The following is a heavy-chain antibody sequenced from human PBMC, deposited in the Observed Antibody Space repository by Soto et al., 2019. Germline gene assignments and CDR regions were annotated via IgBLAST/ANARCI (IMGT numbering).Heavy chain of an antibody. CDR2: ISSSGSTI. CDR3: AREITLGYDFWSGYYSASDGMDV. D-gene: IGHD3-3*01. V-gene: IGHV3-48*03. CDR1: GFTFSSYE. J-gene: IGHJ6*02. Sequence: GGSLRLSCAASGFTFSSYEMNWVRQAPGKGLEWVSYISSSGSTIYYADSVKGRFTISRDNAKNSLYLQMTSLRAEDTAVYYCAREITLGYDFWSGYYSASDGMDVWGQGTTVTVSS.